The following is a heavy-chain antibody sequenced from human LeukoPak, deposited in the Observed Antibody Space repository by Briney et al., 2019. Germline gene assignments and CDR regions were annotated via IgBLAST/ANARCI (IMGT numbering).Heavy chain of an antibody. CDR3: AKDKQWLVHAY. V-gene: IGHV3-23*01. CDR2: ISGSGGGT. CDR1: GFTFNTYA. Sequence: GSLRLSCAASGFTFNTYAMSWVRQAPGKGLEWVSSISGSGGGTYYGDSVKGRFTISRDNSKNTLYLQMNSLRAEDTAVYYCAKDKQWLVHAYWGQGTLVTVSS. J-gene: IGHJ4*02. D-gene: IGHD6-19*01.